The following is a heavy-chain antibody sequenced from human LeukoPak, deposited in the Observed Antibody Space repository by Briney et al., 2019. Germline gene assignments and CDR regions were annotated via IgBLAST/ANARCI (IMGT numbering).Heavy chain of an antibody. J-gene: IGHJ4*02. Sequence: PGGSLRLSCAASGFTFSSYGMHWVRQAPGKGLNWVAFIRYDGNNKYYADSVKGRFTISRDNSKNMLYLEMNSLSTEDTAVYYCARAPYILRGISHWGQGTLVTVSS. CDR3: ARAPYILRGISH. CDR2: IRYDGNNK. CDR1: GFTFSSYG. D-gene: IGHD6-13*01. V-gene: IGHV3-30*02.